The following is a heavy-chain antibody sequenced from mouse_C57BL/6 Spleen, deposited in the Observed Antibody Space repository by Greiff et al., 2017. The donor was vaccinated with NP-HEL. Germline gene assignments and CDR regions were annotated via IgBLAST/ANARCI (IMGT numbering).Heavy chain of an antibody. CDR1: GYTFTSYW. CDR3: ARLELRGAMDY. D-gene: IGHD3-3*01. V-gene: IGHV1-69*01. Sequence: VQLQQPGAELVMPGASVKLSCKASGYTFTSYWMHWVKQRPGQGLEWIGEIDPSDSYTNYNQKFKGKSTLTVDKSSSTAYMQLSSLTSEDSAVYYCARLELRGAMDYWGQGTSVTVSS. CDR2: IDPSDSYT. J-gene: IGHJ4*01.